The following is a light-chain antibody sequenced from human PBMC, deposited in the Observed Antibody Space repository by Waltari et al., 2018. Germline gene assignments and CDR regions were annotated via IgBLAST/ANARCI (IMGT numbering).Light chain of an antibody. CDR2: WAS. CDR1: QSVLYSSNNKDY. CDR3: QQYYGTPLT. J-gene: IGKJ4*01. V-gene: IGKV4-1*01. Sequence: DILMTQSPDSLAVSLGERATINCTSSQSVLYSSNNKDYLAWYQQKPGQPPKLLIYWASTRESGVPDRFRGSGSETEFTLTISSLQAEDVAVYYCQQYYGTPLTFGGGTKVEVK.